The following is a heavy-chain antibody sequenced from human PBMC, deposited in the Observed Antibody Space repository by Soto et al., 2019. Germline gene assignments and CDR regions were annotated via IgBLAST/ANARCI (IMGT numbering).Heavy chain of an antibody. CDR3: PKGPGPAWSSRQRRFFDL. CDR1: GFTFSSYA. D-gene: IGHD6-25*01. Sequence: EVQLLESGGGLVQPGGSLRLSCAASGFTFSSYAMSWVRHAPGKGLEWVSAISGSGGGTYNADSVKGRFTISRDNSKNTLYLQINSLRGDDTAVYYCPKGPGPAWSSRQRRFFDLWGRGTLVTVSS. CDR2: ISGSGGGT. V-gene: IGHV3-23*01. J-gene: IGHJ2*01.